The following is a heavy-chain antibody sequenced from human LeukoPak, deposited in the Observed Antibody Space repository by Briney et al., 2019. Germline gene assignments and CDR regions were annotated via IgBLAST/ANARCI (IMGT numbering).Heavy chain of an antibody. CDR1: GGTFSSYA. CDR2: IIPIFGTA. CDR3: ARGGYWGDY. Sequence: GASVKVSCKASGGTFSSYAISWVRQAPGQGLEWMGGIIPIFGTANYAQKFQGRVTMTRNTSISTAYMELSSLRSEDTAVYYCARGGYWGDYWGQGTLVTVSS. D-gene: IGHD3-16*01. J-gene: IGHJ4*02. V-gene: IGHV1-69*05.